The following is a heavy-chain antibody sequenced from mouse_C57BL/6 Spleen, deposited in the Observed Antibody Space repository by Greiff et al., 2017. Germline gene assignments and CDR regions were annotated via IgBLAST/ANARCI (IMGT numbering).Heavy chain of an antibody. V-gene: IGHV1-55*01. CDR1: GYTFTSYW. Sequence: QVQLQQPGAELVKPGASVKMSCKASGYTFTSYWITWVKQRPGPGLEWIGDIYPGSGSTNYNEKFKSKATLTVDTTSSTAYMQLSSLTSEDSAVYYWARRTYYYGYFAMDYWGQGTSVTVS. CDR2: IYPGSGST. J-gene: IGHJ4*01. CDR3: ARRTYYYGYFAMDY. D-gene: IGHD1-1*01.